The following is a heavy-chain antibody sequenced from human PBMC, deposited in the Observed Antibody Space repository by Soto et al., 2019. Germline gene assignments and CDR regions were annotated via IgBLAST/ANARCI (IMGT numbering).Heavy chain of an antibody. V-gene: IGHV3-30-3*01. CDR1: GFTFSSYA. CDR2: ISYDGSNK. D-gene: IGHD4-4*01. J-gene: IGHJ6*02. Sequence: PGGSLRLSCAASGFTFSSYAMHWVRQAPGKGLEWVAVISYDGSNKYYADSVKGRFTISRDNSKNTLYLQMNSLRAEDTAVYYISGNSSYYYGIYVRAQRTTVPVSS. CDR3: SGNSSYYYGIYV.